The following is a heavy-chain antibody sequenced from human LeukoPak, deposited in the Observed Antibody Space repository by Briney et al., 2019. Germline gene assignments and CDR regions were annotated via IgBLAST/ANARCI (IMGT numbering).Heavy chain of an antibody. Sequence: GASVKVSCKASGYTFTSYGISWLRQAPGQGLEWMGWISTYNGNTNYAQKLQGRVTMTTDTSTTTVYMELRSLRSDDTAVYYCARGYYYDSSGNDYWGQGTLVTVSS. J-gene: IGHJ4*02. V-gene: IGHV1-18*01. CDR2: ISTYNGNT. CDR3: ARGYYYDSSGNDY. CDR1: GYTFTSYG. D-gene: IGHD3-22*01.